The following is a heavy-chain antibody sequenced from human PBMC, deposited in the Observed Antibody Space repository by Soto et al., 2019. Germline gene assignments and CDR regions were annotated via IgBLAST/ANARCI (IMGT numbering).Heavy chain of an antibody. CDR2: IYSGGST. CDR1: GFTVSSNY. CDR3: ARAGERYFAS. D-gene: IGHD1-26*01. J-gene: IGHJ4*02. Sequence: EVQLVESGGGLVQPGGSLRLSCAASGFTVSSNYMSWVRQAPGKGLEWVSVIYSGGSTYYADSVKGRFTISRHNSKNSLYLQMNSLRAEDRAVYYWARAGERYFASGGQGTLVTFSS. V-gene: IGHV3-53*04.